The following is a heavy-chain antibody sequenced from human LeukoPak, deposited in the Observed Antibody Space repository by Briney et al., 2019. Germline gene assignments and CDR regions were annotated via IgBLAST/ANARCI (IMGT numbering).Heavy chain of an antibody. CDR2: IYYSGST. CDR3: ACSLGSSSWLF. CDR1: GGSLSSYY. Sequence: SETLSLACTVSGGSLSSYYWSWIRQPPGKGLEWIGYIYYSGSTNYNPSLKSRVTISVDTSKNQFSLKLSSVTAADTAVYYCACSLGSSSWLFWGQGTLVTVSS. D-gene: IGHD6-13*01. J-gene: IGHJ4*02. V-gene: IGHV4-59*08.